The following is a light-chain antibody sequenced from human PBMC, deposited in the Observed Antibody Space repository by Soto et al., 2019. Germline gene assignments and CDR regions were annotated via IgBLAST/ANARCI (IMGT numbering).Light chain of an antibody. CDR3: QQYNSYSST. J-gene: IGKJ1*01. Sequence: DIPMTQSPSTLSASVGDIVTITCRASQSISSWLAWYQQKPGKAPKLLIYDASSLESGVPSRFSGSGSGTEFTLTTSSLQPDNFAAYYCQQYNSYSSTFGKGTKVVIK. CDR2: DAS. V-gene: IGKV1-5*01. CDR1: QSISSW.